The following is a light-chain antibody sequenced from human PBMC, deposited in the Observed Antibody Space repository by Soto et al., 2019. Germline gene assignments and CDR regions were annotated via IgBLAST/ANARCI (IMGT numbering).Light chain of an antibody. V-gene: IGLV1-40*01. CDR2: GND. CDR3: QSYDSSLSAWV. J-gene: IGLJ3*02. Sequence: QSLLTQPPSVSGAPGQRVTISCSGSSSNIGAPYDVHWYQHLPGTAPKLLLSGNDNRPSGVPDRFSGSRSGTSASLAITGLQAEDEADYYCQSYDSSLSAWVFGGGTKVTVL. CDR1: SSNIGAPYD.